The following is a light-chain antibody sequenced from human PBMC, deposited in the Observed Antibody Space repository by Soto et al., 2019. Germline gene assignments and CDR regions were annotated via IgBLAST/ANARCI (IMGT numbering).Light chain of an antibody. CDR3: GTWDSGLSAGM. J-gene: IGLJ3*02. CDR2: DNN. V-gene: IGLV1-51*01. CDR1: DSNIGKNY. Sequence: SVLTQPPSVSAAPGEKVSISCSGNDSNIGKNYVSWYQQFPGTVPKLIIYDNNRRPSGIPDRFSGSKSGTSATLGITGLQTGDEADYYCGTWDSGLSAGMFGGGTKVTVL.